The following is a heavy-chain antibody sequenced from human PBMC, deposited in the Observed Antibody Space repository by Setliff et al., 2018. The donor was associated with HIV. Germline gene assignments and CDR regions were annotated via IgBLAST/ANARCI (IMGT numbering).Heavy chain of an antibody. Sequence: SVKVSCKASGGTFRSYAISWVRQAPGQGLEYMGGIIPIFGTTDYAQKFRGRVTITADESRTTAYMELSSLRSEDTAMYYCATIRAYYYDSSGQEYFQYWGHGTQVTVSS. J-gene: IGHJ1*01. D-gene: IGHD3-22*01. CDR2: IIPIFGTT. V-gene: IGHV1-69*13. CDR1: GGTFRSYA. CDR3: ATIRAYYYDSSGQEYFQY.